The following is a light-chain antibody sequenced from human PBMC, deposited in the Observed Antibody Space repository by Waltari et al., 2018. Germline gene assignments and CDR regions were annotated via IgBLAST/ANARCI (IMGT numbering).Light chain of an antibody. CDR2: WAS. V-gene: IGKV4-1*01. J-gene: IGKJ4*01. Sequence: DIVMTQSPDSLAVSLGDRATINCKSRQSVLYSSNNKNYLAWYQQKPGQPPKLLIYWASTRESGVPDRFSGSGSGTDFTLTISSLQAEDVAVYYCQQYYSTPPTFGGGTKVEIK. CDR1: QSVLYSSNNKNY. CDR3: QQYYSTPPT.